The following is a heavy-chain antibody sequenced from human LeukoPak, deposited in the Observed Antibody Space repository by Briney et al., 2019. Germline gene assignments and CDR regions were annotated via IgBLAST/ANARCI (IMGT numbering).Heavy chain of an antibody. Sequence: GGSLRLSCAASGFTLSRYSMNWVRQAPGKGLEWVSRINSDGSSTNYADSVKGRFTISRDNAKNSLYLQMNSLRAEDTAVYYCAELGITMIGGVWGKGTTVTISS. D-gene: IGHD3-10*02. CDR3: AELGITMIGGV. CDR2: INSDGSST. CDR1: GFTLSRYS. V-gene: IGHV3-74*01. J-gene: IGHJ6*04.